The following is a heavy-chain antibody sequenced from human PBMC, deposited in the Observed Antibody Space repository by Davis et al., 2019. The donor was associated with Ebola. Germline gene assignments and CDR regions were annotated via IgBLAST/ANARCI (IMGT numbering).Heavy chain of an antibody. CDR2: INPSGGRT. CDR1: GYTFTSYA. J-gene: IGHJ4*02. Sequence: ASVKVSCKASGYTFTSYAMHWVRQAPGQRLEWMGLINPSGGRTTYGQQFQGRVTMTTDTSTTTVYMELSSLKSEDTAVNYCARGPTEPFGGWGQGTLVTVSS. D-gene: IGHD3-16*01. CDR3: ARGPTEPFGG. V-gene: IGHV1-46*01.